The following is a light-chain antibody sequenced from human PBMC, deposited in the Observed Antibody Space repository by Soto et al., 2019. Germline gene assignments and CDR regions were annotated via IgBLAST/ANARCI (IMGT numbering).Light chain of an antibody. CDR2: GAS. V-gene: IGKV3-20*01. J-gene: IGKJ3*01. Sequence: EIVLTQPPGPWYFPPGERATLSCRASRSVTASYLAWYQQKPGQAPRLLIYGASSRATGIPDRFSGSGSGTXXTLXXXRXXXEXXXXXXXXXXXXXPXTXGPGTKVDIK. CDR1: RSVTASY. CDR3: XXXXXXPXT.